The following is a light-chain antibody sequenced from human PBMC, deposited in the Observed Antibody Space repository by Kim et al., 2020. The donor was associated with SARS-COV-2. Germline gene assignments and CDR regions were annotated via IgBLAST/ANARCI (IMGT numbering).Light chain of an antibody. CDR1: SGSIASNY. J-gene: IGLJ2*01. CDR2: EDN. Sequence: GKTVTISCTRSSGSIASNYVQWYQQRPGSAPSTVIYEDNRRPSGVPDRFSGSFDSSSNSASLTISGLKTEDEADYYCQSYDSSNVVFGGGTQLTVL. CDR3: QSYDSSNVV. V-gene: IGLV6-57*03.